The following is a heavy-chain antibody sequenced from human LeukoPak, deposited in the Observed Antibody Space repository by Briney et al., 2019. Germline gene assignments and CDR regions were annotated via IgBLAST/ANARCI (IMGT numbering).Heavy chain of an antibody. CDR1: GGSISSSSYY. J-gene: IGHJ4*02. CDR2: IYYSGST. Sequence: KPSETLSLTCTVSGGSISSSSYYWGWIRQPPGKGLEWIGSIYYSGSTYYNPSLKSRVTISVDTSKNQFSLKLSPVTAADTAVYYCARANGGSSGYLVDYWGQGTLVTVSS. CDR3: ARANGGSSGYLVDY. V-gene: IGHV4-39*07. D-gene: IGHD3-22*01.